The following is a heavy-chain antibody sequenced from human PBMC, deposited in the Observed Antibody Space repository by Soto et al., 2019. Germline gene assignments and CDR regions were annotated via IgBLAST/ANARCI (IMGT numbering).Heavy chain of an antibody. Sequence: GGSLRLSCTASGFTFNDYTLSWVRQAPGKGLEWVGFIRSKAYGGTTEYTASVKGRFTISRDDSKSIAYLQMNSLKTEDTAVYYCTAGKLYPSLDFDYWGQGTLVTVSS. CDR3: TAGKLYPSLDFDY. V-gene: IGHV3-49*04. CDR2: IRSKAYGGTT. D-gene: IGHD2-8*01. CDR1: GFTFNDYT. J-gene: IGHJ4*02.